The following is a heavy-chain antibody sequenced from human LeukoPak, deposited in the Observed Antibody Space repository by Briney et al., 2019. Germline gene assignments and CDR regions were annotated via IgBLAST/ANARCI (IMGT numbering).Heavy chain of an antibody. D-gene: IGHD4-17*01. V-gene: IGHV4-59*11. CDR3: ARDPTTVTKGLDI. CDR2: ISYIGST. J-gene: IGHJ3*02. Sequence: SETLSLTRTVSGGSFSSHYWSWIRQPPGKGLEWIGYISYIGSTNYNPSLKSRVTISVDTSKNQFSLKLSSVTAADTAVYYCARDPTTVTKGLDIWGQGTMVTVSS. CDR1: GGSFSSHY.